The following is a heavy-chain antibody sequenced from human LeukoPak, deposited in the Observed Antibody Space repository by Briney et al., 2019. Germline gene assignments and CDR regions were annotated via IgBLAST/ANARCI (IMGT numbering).Heavy chain of an antibody. CDR3: ARESESDFWTGSYFDN. Sequence: PGGSLRLSCATSGFTFSSYSMNWVRQAPGKGLEWVSSITGGSGSIYYADSVKGRFTISRDNAKNSLYLQIDSLRADDTAVYFCARESESDFWTGSYFDNWGQGILVTVSS. CDR1: GFTFSSYS. D-gene: IGHD3/OR15-3a*01. J-gene: IGHJ4*02. V-gene: IGHV3-21*01. CDR2: ITGGSGSI.